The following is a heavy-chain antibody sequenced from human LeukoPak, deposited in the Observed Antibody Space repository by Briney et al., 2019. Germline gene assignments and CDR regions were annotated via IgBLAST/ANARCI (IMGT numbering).Heavy chain of an antibody. J-gene: IGHJ3*02. V-gene: IGHV5-51*01. CDR1: GYSFNRYW. CDR2: IYPGDSDT. D-gene: IGHD2-8*01. Sequence: GGSLQISCKGSGYSFNRYWIGWVRQMPGKGLEWMGIIYPGDSDTTYSPSFQGQVTISADKSISTAYLQWSSLKASDTAMYYCARRSEMVAFDIWGQGTMVTVSS. CDR3: ARRSEMVAFDI.